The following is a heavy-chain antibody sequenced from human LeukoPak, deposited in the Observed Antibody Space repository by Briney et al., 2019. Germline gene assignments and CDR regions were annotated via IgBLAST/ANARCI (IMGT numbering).Heavy chain of an antibody. CDR2: IYYSGST. V-gene: IGHV4-59*12. Sequence: NASETLSLTCTVSGGSISSYYWSWIRQPPGKGLEWIGYIYYSGSTNYNPSLKSRVTISVDTSKNQFSLKLSSVTAADTAVYYCARSPRGRIQLWALDYWGQGTLVTVSS. CDR3: ARSPRGRIQLWALDY. J-gene: IGHJ4*02. D-gene: IGHD5-18*01. CDR1: GGSISSYY.